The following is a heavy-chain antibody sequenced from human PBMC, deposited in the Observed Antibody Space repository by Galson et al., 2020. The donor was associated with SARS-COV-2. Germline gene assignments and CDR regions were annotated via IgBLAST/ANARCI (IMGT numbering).Heavy chain of an antibody. Sequence: SETLSLTCTVSGYSISSGYYWGWIRQPPGKGLEWIGSIYYSGSTYYNPSLKSRVTISVDTSKNQLSLKLSAVTAADTAVYYCAGSAGGPGTVTTPAIDYWGQGTLVTVSS. CDR1: GYSISSGYY. CDR3: AGSAGGPGTVTTPAIDY. J-gene: IGHJ4*02. V-gene: IGHV4-38-2*02. CDR2: IYYSGST. D-gene: IGHD4-17*01.